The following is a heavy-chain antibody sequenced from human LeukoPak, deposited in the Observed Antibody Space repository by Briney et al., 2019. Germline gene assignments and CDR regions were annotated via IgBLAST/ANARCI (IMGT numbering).Heavy chain of an antibody. Sequence: PSETLSLTCAAYGGSFSGYYWSWIRQPPGKGLEWIGEINHSGSTNYNPSLKSRVTISVDTSKNQFSLKLSSVTAADTAVYYCARDPTPSIVVVVAATPITAFDIWGQGTMVTVSS. D-gene: IGHD2-15*01. CDR2: INHSGST. CDR1: GGSFSGYY. J-gene: IGHJ3*02. CDR3: ARDPTPSIVVVVAATPITAFDI. V-gene: IGHV4-34*01.